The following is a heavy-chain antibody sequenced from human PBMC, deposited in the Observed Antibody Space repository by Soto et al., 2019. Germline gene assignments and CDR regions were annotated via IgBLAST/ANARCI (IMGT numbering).Heavy chain of an antibody. CDR1: GGTFSRYA. Sequence: GASVKVSCKASGGTFSRYAISWVRQAPGQGLEWMGGIIHIFGTANYAQKFQGRVTITAEESTNTAYMELSSLRSEDTAVYYSARAGGVVQGESSGHYYGDAAFGIRGQGTMGNGSS. J-gene: IGHJ3*02. CDR2: IIHIFGTA. V-gene: IGHV1-69*13. D-gene: IGHD3-22*01. CDR3: ARAGGVVQGESSGHYYGDAAFGI.